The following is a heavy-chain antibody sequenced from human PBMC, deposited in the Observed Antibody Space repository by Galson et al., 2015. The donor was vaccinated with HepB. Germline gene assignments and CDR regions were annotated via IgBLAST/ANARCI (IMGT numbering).Heavy chain of an antibody. Sequence: SVKVSCKASGGTFSSYTISWVRQAPGQGLEWMGRIIPILGIANYAQKFQGRVTITADKSTSTAYMELSSLRSEDTAVYYCARERGYSYGLGYWGQGTLVTVSS. CDR3: ARERGYSYGLGY. CDR2: IIPILGIA. J-gene: IGHJ4*02. CDR1: GGTFSSYT. D-gene: IGHD5-18*01. V-gene: IGHV1-69*02.